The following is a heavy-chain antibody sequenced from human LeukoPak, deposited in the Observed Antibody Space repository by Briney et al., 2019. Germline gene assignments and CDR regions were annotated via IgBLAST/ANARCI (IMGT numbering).Heavy chain of an antibody. CDR2: IIPIFGTA. V-gene: IGHV1-69*05. CDR1: GGTFSSYA. Sequence: SVKVSCKASGGTFSSYAISWVRQAPGQGLEWMGRIIPIFGTASYAQKFQGRVTMTRDTSTSTVYMELSSLRSEDTAVYYCARGICSSTSCYDYFDYWGQGTLVTVSS. CDR3: ARGICSSTSCYDYFDY. J-gene: IGHJ4*02. D-gene: IGHD2-2*01.